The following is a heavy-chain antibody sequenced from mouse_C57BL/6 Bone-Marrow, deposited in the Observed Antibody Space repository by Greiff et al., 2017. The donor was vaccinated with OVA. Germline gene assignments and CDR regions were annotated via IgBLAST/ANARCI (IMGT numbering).Heavy chain of an antibody. CDR2: IRNKTNGYTT. Sequence: EVHLVESGGGLVQPGGSLSLSCAASGFTFTDYYMSWVRQPPGKALEWLGFIRNKTNGYTTEYSASVKGRFTISRDNSQSILYLQMNALRAEDSATYYCARSGGNYVWFAYWGQGTLVTVSA. V-gene: IGHV7-3*01. J-gene: IGHJ3*01. CDR1: GFTFTDYY. CDR3: ARSGGNYVWFAY. D-gene: IGHD2-1*01.